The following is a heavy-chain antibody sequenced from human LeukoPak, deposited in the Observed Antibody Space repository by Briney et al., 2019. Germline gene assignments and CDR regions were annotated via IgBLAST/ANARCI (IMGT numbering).Heavy chain of an antibody. Sequence: GGSLRLSCTASGFIFSNYAIHWVRQAPGKGLEWVALISYDGTNRNYADSVKGRFIISRDNSKNTLYLQMNRLRGEDTAVYYCARIKAVAGPPSYFDYWGRGTLVIVSS. V-gene: IGHV3-30*04. CDR3: ARIKAVAGPPSYFDY. CDR1: GFIFSNYA. CDR2: ISYDGTNR. D-gene: IGHD6-19*01. J-gene: IGHJ4*02.